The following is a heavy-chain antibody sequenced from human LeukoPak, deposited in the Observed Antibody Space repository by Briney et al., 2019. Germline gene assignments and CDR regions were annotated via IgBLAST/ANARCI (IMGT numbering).Heavy chain of an antibody. CDR3: AKDPTTMTTVTTAGY. J-gene: IGHJ4*02. CDR1: GFTFSSYA. CDR2: ISGSGGGT. Sequence: PGGSLRLSCAASGFTFSSYAMSWVRQAPGKGLEWVSAISGSGGGTYYADSVKGRFTISRDNSKNTLYLQMNSLRAEDTAVYYCAKDPTTMTTVTTAGYWGQGTLVTVSS. D-gene: IGHD4-17*01. V-gene: IGHV3-23*01.